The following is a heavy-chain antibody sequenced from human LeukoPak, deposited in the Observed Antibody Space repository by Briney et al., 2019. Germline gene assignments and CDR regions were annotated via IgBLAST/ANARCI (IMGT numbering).Heavy chain of an antibody. CDR3: ATSPTYDDSSGYHDY. Sequence: ASVQVSCKASGYTFTGYYMHWVRQPPGQGLEGMGWINPNSGVTNYAQKFQGRVTMTRDTSISTAYMELSRLRSDDTAVYYCATSPTYDDSSGYHDYWGQGTLGTVSS. CDR2: INPNSGVT. CDR1: GYTFTGYY. D-gene: IGHD3-22*01. V-gene: IGHV1-2*02. J-gene: IGHJ4*02.